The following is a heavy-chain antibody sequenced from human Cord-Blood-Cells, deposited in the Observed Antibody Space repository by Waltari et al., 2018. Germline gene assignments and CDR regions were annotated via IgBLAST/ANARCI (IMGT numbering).Heavy chain of an antibody. D-gene: IGHD3-10*01. J-gene: IGHJ3*02. CDR2: INPNGGGK. CDR3: AREGSYGSGNDAFDI. Sequence: QVQLVQSGAEVKKPGASVKVSCKASGYTFTGYYMHWVRQAPGQGLGWRGWINPNGGGKKYAQKFQGRVTMTRDTSISTAYMELSRLRSDDTAVYYCAREGSYGSGNDAFDIWGQGTMVTVSS. CDR1: GYTFTGYY. V-gene: IGHV1-2*02.